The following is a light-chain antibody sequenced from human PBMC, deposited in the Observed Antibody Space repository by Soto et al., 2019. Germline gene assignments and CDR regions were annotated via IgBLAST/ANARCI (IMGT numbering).Light chain of an antibody. CDR3: CSYAGSSSVL. CDR2: EDN. V-gene: IGLV2-23*01. CDR1: RSDVGGYTL. Sequence: QSALAQPASVSGSPGQSITISCTGTRSDVGGYTLVSWFQQYPGQAPKLMIYEDNTRPSGVSDRFSGSKSGNTASLTISGLQAEDEADYYCCSYAGSSSVLFGGGTKLTVL. J-gene: IGLJ2*01.